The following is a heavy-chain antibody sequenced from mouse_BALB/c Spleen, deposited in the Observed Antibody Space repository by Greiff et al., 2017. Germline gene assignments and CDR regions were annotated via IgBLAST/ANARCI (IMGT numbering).Heavy chain of an antibody. CDR1: GFTFSDYY. Sequence: DVMLVESGGGLVKPGGSLKLSCAASGFTFSDYYMYWVRQTPEKRLEWVATISDGGSYTYYPDSVKGRFTISRDNAKNNLYLQMSSLKSEDTAMYYCARGGDYRYENWYFDVWGAGTTVTVSS. D-gene: IGHD2-14*01. CDR3: ARGGDYRYENWYFDV. J-gene: IGHJ1*01. V-gene: IGHV5-4*02. CDR2: ISDGGSYT.